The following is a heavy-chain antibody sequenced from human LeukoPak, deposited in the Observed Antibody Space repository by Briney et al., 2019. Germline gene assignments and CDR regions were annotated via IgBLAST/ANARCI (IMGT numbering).Heavy chain of an antibody. CDR1: GFNFGIYS. D-gene: IGHD3-16*01. V-gene: IGHV3-48*04. J-gene: IGHJ4*02. CDR2: VSAGSTGI. CDR3: VREKGGFGFVL. Sequence: GGSLRLSCAGSGFNFGIYSMDWVRQAPGKGLEWVAYVSAGSTGIFYAASVKGRFSISRDNAQKSLYLQMNSLRAEDTAIYYCVREKGGFGFVLWGRGTLVIVSS.